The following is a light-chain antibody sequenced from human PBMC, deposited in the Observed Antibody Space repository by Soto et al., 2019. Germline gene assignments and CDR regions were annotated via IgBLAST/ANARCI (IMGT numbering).Light chain of an antibody. Sequence: QSVLTQPPSVSAAPGQKVTISCSGSNSNIGSNSVSWYQQLPGTAPKLLIYDNDKRPSEIPDRFSGSRSGTSATLGIAGLQTGDEADYYCGTWDSSLDAGVFGGGTKVTV. CDR2: DND. J-gene: IGLJ2*01. CDR3: GTWDSSLDAGV. CDR1: NSNIGSNS. V-gene: IGLV1-51*01.